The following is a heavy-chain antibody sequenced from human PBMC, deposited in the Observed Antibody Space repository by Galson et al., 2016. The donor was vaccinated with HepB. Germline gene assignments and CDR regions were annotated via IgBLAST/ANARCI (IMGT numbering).Heavy chain of an antibody. V-gene: IGHV3-23*01. Sequence: SLRLSCAASGYSFRSYAMTWVRQAPGKGLEWASGISVYGNTYYADSVQGRSTVSRDNSKNTLYLQMNSLRAEDTAIYYCTKDFRYGSAWGQGTLVTVSS. CDR1: GYSFRSYA. CDR2: ISVYGNT. CDR3: TKDFRYGSA. J-gene: IGHJ5*02. D-gene: IGHD6-19*01.